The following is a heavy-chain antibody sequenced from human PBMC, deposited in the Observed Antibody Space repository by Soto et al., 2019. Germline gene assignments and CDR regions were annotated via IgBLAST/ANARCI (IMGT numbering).Heavy chain of an antibody. J-gene: IGHJ4*02. CDR1: GFTFSNYY. Sequence: GGSLRLSCAASGFTFSNYYMAWIRQAPGKGLEWVSYISSSGSSRYYADSVKGRFTISRDNAENSLYLQMNSLRPEDAALYYCARDPHSGNFVDYWGQGTLVTVSS. CDR2: ISSSGSSR. CDR3: ARDPHSGNFVDY. D-gene: IGHD3-10*01. V-gene: IGHV3-11*01.